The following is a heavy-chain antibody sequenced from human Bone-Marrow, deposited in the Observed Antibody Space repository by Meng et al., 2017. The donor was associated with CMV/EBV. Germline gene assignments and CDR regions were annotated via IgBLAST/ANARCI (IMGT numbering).Heavy chain of an antibody. D-gene: IGHD6-6*01. J-gene: IGHJ6*02. CDR3: ARPFPVGGEQLVAHYYYYYGMDV. V-gene: IGHV3-30*04. CDR2: ISYDGSNK. CDR1: GFTFSSYA. Sequence: GGSLRLSCAASGFTFSSYAMHWVRQAPGKGLEWVAVISYDGSNKYYADSVKGRFTISRDNAKNSLYLQMNSLRAEDTAVYYCARPFPVGGEQLVAHYYYYYGMDVWGQGTTVTVSS.